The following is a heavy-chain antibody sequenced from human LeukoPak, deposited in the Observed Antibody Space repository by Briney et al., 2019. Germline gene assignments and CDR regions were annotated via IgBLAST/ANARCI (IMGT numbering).Heavy chain of an antibody. J-gene: IGHJ5*02. D-gene: IGHD1-26*01. V-gene: IGHV1-8*01. CDR1: GYTFTSYD. CDR3: ARGKAGRGSHRHNWWFDP. Sequence: ASVKVSCKASGYTFTSYDINWERQATGQGLEWMGWMNPNSGNTGYAQKFQGRVSMTRNTSISTAYMELSSLRSEDTAVYYCARGKAGRGSHRHNWWFDPWGQGTLVTVSS. CDR2: MNPNSGNT.